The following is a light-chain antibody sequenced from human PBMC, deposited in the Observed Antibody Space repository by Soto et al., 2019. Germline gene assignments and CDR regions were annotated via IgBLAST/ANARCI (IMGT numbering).Light chain of an antibody. CDR2: EGF. CDR3: CSYAGRSTWDVV. V-gene: IGLV2-23*01. J-gene: IGLJ2*01. CDR1: SSDVGGSGL. Sequence: QSALTQPASVSGSPGQSITISCTGTSSDVGGSGLVSWYQFHPGKAPKLLIFEGFKRPSGVSNRFSVSKSGSTASLTISGIQAEDDADYYCCSYAGRSTWDVVFGGGTQLPVL.